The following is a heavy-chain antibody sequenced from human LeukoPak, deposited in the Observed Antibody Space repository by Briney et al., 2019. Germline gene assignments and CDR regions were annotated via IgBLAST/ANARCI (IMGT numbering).Heavy chain of an antibody. Sequence: SETLSLTCTVSGGSISSRSDYWGWIRQTPGKGLEWIGNLDSSGSTYDNPSLKSRVTISVGTSKNPLSLNLRSVTAADTAIYFCSRSHDYGSLYFYYDLDVWGKGTTVTVSS. CDR2: LDSSGST. D-gene: IGHD4-17*01. CDR1: GGSISSRSDY. CDR3: SRSHDYGSLYFYYDLDV. J-gene: IGHJ6*03. V-gene: IGHV4-39*01.